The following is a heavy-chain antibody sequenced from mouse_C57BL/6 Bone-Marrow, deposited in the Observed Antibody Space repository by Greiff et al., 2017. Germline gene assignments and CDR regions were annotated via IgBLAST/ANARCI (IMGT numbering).Heavy chain of an antibody. Sequence: VQLQQSGAELVRPGASVKLSCTASGFNIKDDYMHWVKQRPEQGLEWIGWIDPENGDTEYASKFQGKATITADTSSNTAYLQRSSLTSEDTAVYDCTPHYYGSSSAWFAYWGQGTLVTVSA. J-gene: IGHJ3*01. CDR1: GFNIKDDY. V-gene: IGHV14-4*01. D-gene: IGHD1-1*01. CDR2: IDPENGDT. CDR3: TPHYYGSSSAWFAY.